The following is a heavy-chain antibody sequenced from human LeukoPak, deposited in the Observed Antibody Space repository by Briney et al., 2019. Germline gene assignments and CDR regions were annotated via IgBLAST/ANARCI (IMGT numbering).Heavy chain of an antibody. J-gene: IGHJ4*02. CDR1: GFTFRSYA. V-gene: IGHV3-23*01. D-gene: IGHD6-19*01. CDR2: IVGSGDST. CDR3: AKVHSSGWVFDY. Sequence: GGSLRLSCAGSGFTFRSYAMSWVRQAPGKGLEWVSGIVGSGDSTYSADSVKGRFTISRDNSENTLYLQMNSLRVEDTAIYYCAKVHSSGWVFDYWGQGTLVTVSS.